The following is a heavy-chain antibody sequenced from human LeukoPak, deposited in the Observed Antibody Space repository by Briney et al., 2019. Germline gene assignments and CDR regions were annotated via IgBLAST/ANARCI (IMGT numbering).Heavy chain of an antibody. J-gene: IGHJ5*02. Sequence: GGSLRLSCAASGFTFSSYAMHWVRQAPGKGLEYVSAISSNGGSTYYANSVKGRFTISRDNSKNTLYLQMGSLRAEDMAVYYCARGYHGDYVANWFDPWGQGTLDTVSS. V-gene: IGHV3-64*01. CDR2: ISSNGGST. CDR1: GFTFSSYA. D-gene: IGHD4-17*01. CDR3: ARGYHGDYVANWFDP.